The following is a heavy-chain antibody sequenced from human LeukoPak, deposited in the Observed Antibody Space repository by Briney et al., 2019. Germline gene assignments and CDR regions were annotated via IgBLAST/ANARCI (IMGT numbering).Heavy chain of an antibody. V-gene: IGHV1-18*01. J-gene: IGHJ4*02. CDR2: ISGYNGNT. CDR3: ARRGYCSSSACSFDL. CDR1: GYTFTSYT. Sequence: GASVKVSCKASGYTFTSYTMNWVRQAPGQGLEWMGWISGYNGNTNYAQKFQGRVTMTTDTSTTTAYMELSSLKSDDTAIYYCARRGYCSSSACSFDLWGQGALVTVSS. D-gene: IGHD2-2*01.